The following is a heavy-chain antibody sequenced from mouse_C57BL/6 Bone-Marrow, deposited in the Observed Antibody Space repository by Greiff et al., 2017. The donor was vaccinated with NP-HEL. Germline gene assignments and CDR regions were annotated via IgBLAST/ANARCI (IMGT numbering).Heavy chain of an antibody. D-gene: IGHD1-1*01. CDR1: GFTFNTYA. CDR2: IRSKSSNYAT. J-gene: IGHJ4*01. Sequence: EVMLVESGGGLVQPKGSLKLSCAASGFTFNTYAMHWVRQAPGKGLEWVARIRSKSSNYATYYADSVKDRFTISRDDSQSMLYLQMNNLKTEDTAMYYCVTSTVVPYYYAMDYWGQGTSVTVSS. CDR3: VTSTVVPYYYAMDY. V-gene: IGHV10-3*01.